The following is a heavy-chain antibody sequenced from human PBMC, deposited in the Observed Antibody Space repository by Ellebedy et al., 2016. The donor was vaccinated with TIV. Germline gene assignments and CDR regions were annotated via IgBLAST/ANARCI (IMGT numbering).Heavy chain of an antibody. CDR3: ATESTTGTTGYNWFDP. Sequence: ASVKVSCXVSGYTLTELSMHWVRQAPGKGLEWMGGFDPEDGETIYAQKFQGRVTMTEDTSTDTAYMELSSLRSEDTAVYYCATESTTGTTGYNWFDPWGQGTLVTVSS. D-gene: IGHD1-1*01. CDR1: GYTLTELS. J-gene: IGHJ5*02. CDR2: FDPEDGET. V-gene: IGHV1-24*01.